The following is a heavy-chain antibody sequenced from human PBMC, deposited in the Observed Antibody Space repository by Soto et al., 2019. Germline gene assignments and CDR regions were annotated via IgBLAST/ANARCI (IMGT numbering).Heavy chain of an antibody. Sequence: GESLKISCKGSGYNFTSYWISWVRQMPGKGLEWMGRIDPSDSYTNYSPSFQGHVTISADNSISTAYPQWSSLKASDTAIYYCASDYDFWSGLFDYWGQGTLVTVSS. V-gene: IGHV5-10-1*01. J-gene: IGHJ4*02. D-gene: IGHD3-3*01. CDR1: GYNFTSYW. CDR3: ASDYDFWSGLFDY. CDR2: IDPSDSYT.